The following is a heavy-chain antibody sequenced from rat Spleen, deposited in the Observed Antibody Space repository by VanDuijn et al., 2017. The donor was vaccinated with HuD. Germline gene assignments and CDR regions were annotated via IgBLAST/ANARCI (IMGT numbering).Heavy chain of an antibody. J-gene: IGHJ4*01. D-gene: IGHD1-2*01. CDR3: TTDRVYSSYTGYVMDA. Sequence: EVQLVESGGGLVQPGRSLKLSCAASGFTFSDYYMAWVRQAPTKGLEWVASISYDGGSTYYRDSVKGRFTISRDNAKSSLYLQMDSLRSEDTATYYGTTDRVYSSYTGYVMDAWGQGASVTVSS. CDR1: GFTFSDYY. CDR2: ISYDGGST. V-gene: IGHV5-20*01.